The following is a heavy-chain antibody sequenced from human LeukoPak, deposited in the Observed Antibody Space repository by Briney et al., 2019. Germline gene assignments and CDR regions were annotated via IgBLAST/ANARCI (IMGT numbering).Heavy chain of an antibody. CDR1: GYTFTGYY. V-gene: IGHV1-18*04. J-gene: IGHJ5*02. Sequence: ASVKVSCKASGYTFTGYYMHWVRQAPGQGLEWMGWISAHNGNTNYAQKLQGRVTMTTDTSTSTAYMELRSLRSDDTAVYYCARAPRYCSSTSCSGWFDPWGQGALVTVSS. CDR3: ARAPRYCSSTSCSGWFDP. CDR2: ISAHNGNT. D-gene: IGHD2-2*01.